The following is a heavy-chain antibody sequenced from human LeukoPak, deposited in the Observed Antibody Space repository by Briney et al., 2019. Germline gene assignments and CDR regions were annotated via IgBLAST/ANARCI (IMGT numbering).Heavy chain of an antibody. CDR1: GYTFTGCY. J-gene: IGHJ6*03. CDR3: ARDRELAAAGFYMDV. Sequence: GASVTVSCKASGYTFTGCYMHWVRQAPGQGLEWMGWINPNSGGTNYAQKFQGRVTMTRDTSISTAYMELSRLRSDDTAVYYCARDRELAAAGFYMDVWGKGTTVSISS. V-gene: IGHV1-2*02. D-gene: IGHD6-13*01. CDR2: INPNSGGT.